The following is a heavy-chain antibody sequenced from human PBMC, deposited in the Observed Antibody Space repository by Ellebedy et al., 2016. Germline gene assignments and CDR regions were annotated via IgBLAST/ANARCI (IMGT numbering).Heavy chain of an antibody. CDR3: ARDNLGGMDV. CDR2: ISYDGSNK. Sequence: GESLKISXAASGFTFSSYGMHWVRQAPGKGLEWVAVISYDGSNKYYADSVKGRFTISRDNAKNSLYLQMNSLRAEDTAVYYCARDNLGGMDVWGQGTTVTVSS. V-gene: IGHV3-30*03. D-gene: IGHD3-16*01. CDR1: GFTFSSYG. J-gene: IGHJ6*02.